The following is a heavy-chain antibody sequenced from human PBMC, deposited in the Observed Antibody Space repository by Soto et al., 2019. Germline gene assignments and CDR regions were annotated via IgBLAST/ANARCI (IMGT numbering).Heavy chain of an antibody. CDR2: ISSSSSYI. CDR3: ARDLNAVAGTTPFDY. CDR1: GFTFSSYS. J-gene: IGHJ4*02. V-gene: IGHV3-21*01. D-gene: IGHD6-19*01. Sequence: GGSMRLSCAASGFTFSSYSMNWVRQAPGKGLEWVSSISSSSSYIYYADSVKGRFTISRDNAKNSLYLQMNSLRAEDTAVYYCARDLNAVAGTTPFDYWGQGTLVTVSS.